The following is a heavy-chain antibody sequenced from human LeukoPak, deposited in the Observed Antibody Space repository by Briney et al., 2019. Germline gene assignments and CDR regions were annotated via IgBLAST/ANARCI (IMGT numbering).Heavy chain of an antibody. Sequence: SETLSLTCTVSGGSISSTNYYWGWIRQPPGKGLEWIGSIYYSASSYYNPSLKSRVIISVETSKNQFSLKLSSVTAADTAVYSCVRSNRAPITMVRGAFNCFDPWGQGTLVTVSS. V-gene: IGHV4-39*01. J-gene: IGHJ5*02. D-gene: IGHD3-10*01. CDR1: GGSISSTNYY. CDR3: VRSNRAPITMVRGAFNCFDP. CDR2: IYYSASS.